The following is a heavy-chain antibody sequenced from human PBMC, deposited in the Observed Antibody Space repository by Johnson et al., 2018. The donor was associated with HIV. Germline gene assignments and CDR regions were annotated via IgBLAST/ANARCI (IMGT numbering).Heavy chain of an antibody. CDR2: INWNGGST. D-gene: IGHD6-13*01. V-gene: IGHV3-20*04. CDR3: AKDQWSSSWTNDAFDI. Sequence: MQLVESGGGVVRPGGSLRLSCAASGFTFDDYGMSWVRQAPGKGLEWVSGINWNGGSTGYADSVKGRFTISRDNAKNSLYLQMNSLRAEATALYYCAKDQWSSSWTNDAFDIWGQGTMVTVSS. CDR1: GFTFDDYG. J-gene: IGHJ3*02.